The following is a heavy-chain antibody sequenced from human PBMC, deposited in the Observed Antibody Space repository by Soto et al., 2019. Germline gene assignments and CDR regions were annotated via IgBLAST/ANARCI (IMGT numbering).Heavy chain of an antibody. V-gene: IGHV4-39*01. Sequence: PSETLSLTCTVSGGSISSSSYYWGRIRQPPGKGLEWSGSIYYSGSTYYNPSLKSRVTISVDTSKNQFSLKLSSVTAADTAVYYCARLGLGYCSSTSCSADDRYDILTGSTDYWGQGTLVTVSS. CDR1: GGSISSSSYY. D-gene: IGHD2-2*01. J-gene: IGHJ4*02. CDR2: IYYSGST. CDR3: ARLGLGYCSSTSCSADDRYDILTGSTDY.